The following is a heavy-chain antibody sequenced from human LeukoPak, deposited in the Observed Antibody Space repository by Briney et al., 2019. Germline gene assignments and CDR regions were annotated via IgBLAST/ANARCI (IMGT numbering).Heavy chain of an antibody. Sequence: GGSLRLSCAASGFTFSSYEMNWVRQAPGKGLEWVSYISSSGNTIYYADSVKGRFTISRDNAKNSLYLLMNSLRAEDTAAYYCARVVITMVRGVIYYYYYMDVWGKGTTVTISS. CDR2: ISSSGNTI. CDR3: ARVVITMVRGVIYYYYYMDV. D-gene: IGHD3-10*01. J-gene: IGHJ6*03. V-gene: IGHV3-48*03. CDR1: GFTFSSYE.